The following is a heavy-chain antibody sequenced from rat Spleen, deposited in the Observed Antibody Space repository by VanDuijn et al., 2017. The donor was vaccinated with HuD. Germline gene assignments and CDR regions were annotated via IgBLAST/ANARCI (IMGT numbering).Heavy chain of an antibody. CDR2: LTPDGSTT. CDR1: GFTFSDYA. V-gene: IGHV5-17*01. D-gene: IGHD1-3*01. CDR3: TGSYPNWFAY. J-gene: IGHJ3*01. Sequence: EVQLVESGGGLVQPGRSLKLSCAASGFTFSDYAMAWVRQAPKKGLEWVASLTPDGSTTYYPDKVKGRFVISKDDAKNTGYLLMTSLRSEDTAIYFCTGSYPNWFAYWGQGTLVTVSS.